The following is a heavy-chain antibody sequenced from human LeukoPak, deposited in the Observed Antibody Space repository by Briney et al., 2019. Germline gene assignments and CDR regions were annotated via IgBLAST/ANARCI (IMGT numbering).Heavy chain of an antibody. D-gene: IGHD6-19*01. CDR3: AREKLIAVAGLYYYYGMDV. CDR2: ISAYNGNT. CDR1: GYTFTSCS. J-gene: IGHJ6*02. Sequence: ASVKVSCKASGYTFTSCSISWVRQAPGQGLEWMGWISAYNGNTNYAQKLQGRVTMTTDTSTSTAYMELRSLRSDDTAVYYCAREKLIAVAGLYYYYGMDVWGQGTTVTVSS. V-gene: IGHV1-18*01.